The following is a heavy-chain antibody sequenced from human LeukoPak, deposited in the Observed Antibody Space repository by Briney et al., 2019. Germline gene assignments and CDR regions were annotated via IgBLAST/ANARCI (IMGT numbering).Heavy chain of an antibody. CDR3: ARSLVGITIFGVVTDPYFDY. Sequence: PGGSLRLSCAASGFTFSSYAMSWVRQAPGKGLEWVSAISGSGGSTYYADSVKGRFTISRDNSKNTLYLQMNSLRAEDTAVYYCARSLVGITIFGVVTDPYFDYWGRGTLVTVSS. CDR1: GFTFSSYA. D-gene: IGHD3-3*01. V-gene: IGHV3-23*01. CDR2: ISGSGGST. J-gene: IGHJ4*02.